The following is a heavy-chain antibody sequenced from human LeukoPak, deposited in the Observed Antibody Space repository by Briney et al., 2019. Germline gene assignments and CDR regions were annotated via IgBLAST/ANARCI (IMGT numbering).Heavy chain of an antibody. CDR3: ARIAASGTLIDY. CDR2: IYYSGST. D-gene: IGHD6-13*01. J-gene: IGHJ4*02. CDR1: GGSFSGYY. Sequence: SETLSLTCAVYGGSFSGYYWSWIRQPPGKGLEWIGYIYYSGSTNYNPSLKSRVTISVDTSKNQFSLKLSSVTAADTAVYYCARIAASGTLIDYWGQGTLVTVSS. V-gene: IGHV4-59*01.